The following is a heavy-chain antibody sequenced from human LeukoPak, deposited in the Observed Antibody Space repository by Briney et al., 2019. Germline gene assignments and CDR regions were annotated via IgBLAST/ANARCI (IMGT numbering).Heavy chain of an antibody. CDR2: IGRSTSYI. V-gene: IGHV3-21*01. J-gene: IGHJ5*02. Sequence: RSGGPLSLSCAASGFPHCRLWMLWVPDATGGALEWVSYIGRSTSYIYDGDSLKGRFTISRDDAKNSLYLQMNSLRVEDTAVYYCAREGGRSEYGDYVGNDLWGQGTLVTVSS. CDR1: GFPHCRLW. CDR3: AREGGRSEYGDYVGNDL. D-gene: IGHD4-17*01.